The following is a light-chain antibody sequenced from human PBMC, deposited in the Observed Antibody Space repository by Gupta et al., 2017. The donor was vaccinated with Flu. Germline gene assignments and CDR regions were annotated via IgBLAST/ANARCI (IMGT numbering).Light chain of an antibody. J-gene: IGLJ2*01. CDR1: STYVGASSY. CDR3: NSYSSSSTLRV. Sequence: QSALTHPASVSGSPGQSLLIPCTGTSTYVGASSYVSWYQQHPGKDPKLRMYEVSNRPSGVSNRFSGSKSGNTAYLTISGLQAEEEADDDCNSYSSSSTLRVFGGGTKLTVL. V-gene: IGLV2-14*01. CDR2: EVS.